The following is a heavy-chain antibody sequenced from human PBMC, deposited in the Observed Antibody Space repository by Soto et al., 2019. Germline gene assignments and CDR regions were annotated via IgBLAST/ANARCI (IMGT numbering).Heavy chain of an antibody. V-gene: IGHV1-2*02. CDR1: GYTFSDYY. CDR2: INANSGGT. Sequence: QVQLVQSGAEVKKPGASVKVSCKASGYTFSDYYMYWVRQAPGQGLEWMGWINANSGGTTYAQKFQGRVTMTRDTSISTAYMELSSLSSDDTAIYYCARLQIEVAGTNWGQGTLVTVSS. D-gene: IGHD6-19*01. CDR3: ARLQIEVAGTN. J-gene: IGHJ4*02.